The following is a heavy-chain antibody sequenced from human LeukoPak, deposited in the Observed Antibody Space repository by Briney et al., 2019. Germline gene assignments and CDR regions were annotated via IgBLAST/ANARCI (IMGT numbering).Heavy chain of an antibody. V-gene: IGHV4-59*01. CDR3: ARADQFGDGWFDP. CDR2: IYYSGST. Sequence: SETLSLTCTVSGGSISSYHWSWIRQPPGKGLEWIGYIYYSGSTNYNPSLKSRVTISVDTSKNQFSLKLSSVTAADTAVYYCARADQFGDGWFDPWGQGTLVTVSS. J-gene: IGHJ5*02. D-gene: IGHD3-10*01. CDR1: GGSISSYH.